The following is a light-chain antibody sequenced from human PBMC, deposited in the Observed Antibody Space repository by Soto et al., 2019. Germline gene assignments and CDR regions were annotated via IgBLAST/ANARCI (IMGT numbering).Light chain of an antibody. CDR2: ATS. Sequence: IVLTQSPGTLSLSPGEGATLSCRASPRVSRDYLVWYQHKPGQAPSLLIYATSTRATGIPDRFSASGSGTDFSLTISRLEPEDFAVYYCQQYVSLPLTFGGGTKVDIK. CDR3: QQYVSLPLT. V-gene: IGKV3-20*01. J-gene: IGKJ4*01. CDR1: PRVSRDY.